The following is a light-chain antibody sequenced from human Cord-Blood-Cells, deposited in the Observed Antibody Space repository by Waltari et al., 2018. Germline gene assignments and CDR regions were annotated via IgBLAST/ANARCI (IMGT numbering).Light chain of an antibody. J-gene: IGKJ4*01. V-gene: IGKV4-1*01. CDR3: QQYYSTPLT. CDR1: QRVLYSSNNKNY. Sequence: DIVMTQSPDSLAVSLGERATINCKSSQRVLYSSNNKNYLAWYQQKQGQPPKLLIYWASTRDSGVPDRFSGSGSGTDFTLTISSLQAEDVAVYYCQQYYSTPLTFGGGTKVEIK. CDR2: WAS.